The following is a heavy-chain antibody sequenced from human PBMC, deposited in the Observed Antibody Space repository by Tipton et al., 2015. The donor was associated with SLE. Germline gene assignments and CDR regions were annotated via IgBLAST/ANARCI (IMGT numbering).Heavy chain of an antibody. CDR3: AGGGGFYFDY. J-gene: IGHJ4*02. CDR2: INHSGST. Sequence: TLSLTCAVYGGSFSGYYWSWIRQPPGKGLEWIGEINHSGSTNYNPSLKSRVTISVDTSKSQVSLKLSSVTAADTAVYYCAGGGGFYFDYWGQGTLVTVSS. CDR1: GGSFSGYY. V-gene: IGHV4-34*01. D-gene: IGHD4-23*01.